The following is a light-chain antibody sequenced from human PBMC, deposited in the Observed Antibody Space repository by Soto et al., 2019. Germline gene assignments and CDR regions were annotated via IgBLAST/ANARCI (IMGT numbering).Light chain of an antibody. CDR2: AAD. CDR3: QQVKTYPLT. V-gene: IGKV1-9*01. CDR1: QDTSSH. J-gene: IGKJ4*01. Sequence: DIQLTPSPSFLSASVGDRVTITCRASQDTSSHLAWYQQNPGKAPKLLISAADTFQRGVPSGFGGSGSGTEITITSTRLPPEDFDTYYCQQVKTYPLTCGGGTKVEI.